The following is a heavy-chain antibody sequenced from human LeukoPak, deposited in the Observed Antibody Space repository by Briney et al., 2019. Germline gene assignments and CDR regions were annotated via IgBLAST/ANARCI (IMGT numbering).Heavy chain of an antibody. CDR2: ISQSGST. D-gene: IGHD2-2*02. Sequence: SETLSLTCTVSGGSISSSTYYWGWIRQPPGKGLEWLGSISQSGSTYYNPALKSRVTVSVDISKNQFSLNLSSVTAADTAIYYCARHSGASFYTQFGYWGQGTLVTVSS. J-gene: IGHJ4*02. V-gene: IGHV4-39*01. CDR1: GGSISSSTYY. CDR3: ARHSGASFYTQFGY.